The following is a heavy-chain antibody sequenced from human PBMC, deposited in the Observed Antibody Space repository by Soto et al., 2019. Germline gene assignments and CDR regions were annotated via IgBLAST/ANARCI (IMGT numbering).Heavy chain of an antibody. D-gene: IGHD3-22*01. J-gene: IGHJ4*02. CDR2: ISYDGSNK. V-gene: IGHV3-30*18. CDR3: AKEGTVDYYDSSGYSIDY. CDR1: GFTFSNYG. Sequence: VGSQRLSCAASGFTFSNYGMHWARQAPGKGLEWVAVISYDGSNKYYADSVKGRFTISRDNSKNTLYLQMNSLRAEDTAVYYCAKEGTVDYYDSSGYSIDYWGQGTLVTVS.